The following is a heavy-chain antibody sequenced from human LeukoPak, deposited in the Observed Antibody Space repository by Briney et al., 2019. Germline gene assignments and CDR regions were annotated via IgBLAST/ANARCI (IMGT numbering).Heavy chain of an antibody. D-gene: IGHD3-16*01. J-gene: IGHJ6*03. Sequence: SETLSLTCTASGATITRSYWTWIRQAPGRGLEWIGHFYYSGTTNYGPFLRSRATISVDPSKMQVYMRLTSVTAADTAIYYCARGVWWDFNCYVDFWGNGTPVTVSS. CDR3: ARGVWWDFNCYVDF. CDR1: GATITRSY. V-gene: IGHV4-59*01. CDR2: FYYSGTT.